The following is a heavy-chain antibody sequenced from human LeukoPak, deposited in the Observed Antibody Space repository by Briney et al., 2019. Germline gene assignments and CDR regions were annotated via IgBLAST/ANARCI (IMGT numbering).Heavy chain of an antibody. Sequence: GGSLRLSCAASEFIFSSYSMNWVRQAPGKGLEWVSSISSSSNYKYYEDSVKGRFTISRDSAENSLYLQMNSLKVADTAMYYCARGYSRNSDAFDIWGQGTMVTVSS. V-gene: IGHV3-21*01. CDR3: ARGYSRNSDAFDI. CDR2: ISSSSNYK. J-gene: IGHJ3*02. CDR1: EFIFSSYS. D-gene: IGHD6-13*01.